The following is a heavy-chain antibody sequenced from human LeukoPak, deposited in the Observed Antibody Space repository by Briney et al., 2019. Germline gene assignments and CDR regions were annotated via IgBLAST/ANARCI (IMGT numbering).Heavy chain of an antibody. V-gene: IGHV3-11*04. CDR2: INSRGTTI. CDR1: GFTFSNAW. CDR3: TRGAGSNGGDAFDI. Sequence: GGSLRLSCAASGFTFSNAWMSWVRQAPGKGLEWVSYINSRGTTIYDADSVKGRFTISRDNAKNSLYLLMNSLRDDDTAVYYCTRGAGSNGGDAFDIWGQGTMVTVAS. J-gene: IGHJ3*02. D-gene: IGHD4-23*01.